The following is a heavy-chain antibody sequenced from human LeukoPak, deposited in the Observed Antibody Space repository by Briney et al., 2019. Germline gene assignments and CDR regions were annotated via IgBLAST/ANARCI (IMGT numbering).Heavy chain of an antibody. CDR1: GFTFSSYN. CDR3: VRGEFYFDY. V-gene: IGHV3-21*01. J-gene: IGHJ4*02. CDR2: ISSSSNYI. D-gene: IGHD3-16*01. Sequence: GGSLRLSCAASGFTFSSYNMNWVRQAPGKGLEWVASISSSSNYIYYVDSVKGRFTISRDNAKNSLYLQMNSLRAEDTAVYYCVRGEFYFDYWGQGTLVTVSS.